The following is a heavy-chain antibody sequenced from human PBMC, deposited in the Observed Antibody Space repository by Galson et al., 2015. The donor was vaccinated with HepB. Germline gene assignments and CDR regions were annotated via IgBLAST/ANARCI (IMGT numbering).Heavy chain of an antibody. CDR1: GFTFDYAW. J-gene: IGHJ4*02. Sequence: SLRLSCAASGFTFDYAWMSWVRQAPGKGLEWVGRIKHKTDGGAIDYAAPVKGRFTISRDDSENTVFLQMNNLNIEDTAVYFCTAGVGTSDFDYWGQGTLVTVSS. V-gene: IGHV3-15*01. CDR3: TAGVGTSDFDY. CDR2: IKHKTDGGAI. D-gene: IGHD1-26*01.